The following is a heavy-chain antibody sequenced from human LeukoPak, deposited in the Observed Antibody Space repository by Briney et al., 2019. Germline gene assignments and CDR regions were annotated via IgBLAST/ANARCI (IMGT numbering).Heavy chain of an antibody. V-gene: IGHV4-39*07. D-gene: IGHD6-19*01. J-gene: IGHJ4*02. Sequence: PSETLSLTCTVSGGSISSSSYYWGWIRQPPGKGLEWIGSIYYSGSTYYNPSLKSRVTISVDTSKNQFSLKLSSVTAADTAVYYCARDSLDAVAGIPFDYWGQGTLVTVSS. CDR2: IYYSGST. CDR3: ARDSLDAVAGIPFDY. CDR1: GGSISSSSYY.